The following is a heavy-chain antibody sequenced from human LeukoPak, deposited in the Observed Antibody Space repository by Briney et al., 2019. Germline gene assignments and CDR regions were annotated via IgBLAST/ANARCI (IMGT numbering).Heavy chain of an antibody. J-gene: IGHJ6*03. CDR1: GFTFSSYA. CDR3: ARIAAPQGYYYYYMDV. Sequence: PGGSLRLSCAASGFTFSSYAMHWVRQAPGEGLEWVAVISYDGSNKYYADSVKGRFTISRDNSKNTLYLQMNSLRAEDTAVYYCARIAAPQGYYYYYMDVWGKGTTVTVSS. V-gene: IGHV3-30-3*01. CDR2: ISYDGSNK. D-gene: IGHD6-6*01.